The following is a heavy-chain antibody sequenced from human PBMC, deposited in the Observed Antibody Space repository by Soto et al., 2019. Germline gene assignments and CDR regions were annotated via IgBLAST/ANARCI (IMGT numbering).Heavy chain of an antibody. V-gene: IGHV4-39*01. D-gene: IGHD6-19*01. Sequence: QLQLQESGPGLVKPSETLSLTCTVSGGSISSSSYYWGWIRQPPGKGLERIGSIYYSGSTYYNPSLKSRVTISVDTSKNQFSLKLSSVTAADTAVYYCARLEQWLEIDYWGQGTLVTVSS. J-gene: IGHJ4*02. CDR2: IYYSGST. CDR1: GGSISSSSYY. CDR3: ARLEQWLEIDY.